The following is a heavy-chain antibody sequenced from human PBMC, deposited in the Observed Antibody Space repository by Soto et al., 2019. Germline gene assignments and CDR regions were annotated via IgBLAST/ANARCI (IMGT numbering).Heavy chain of an antibody. V-gene: IGHV4-59*01. CDR2: IYYSGST. CDR3: ARDLTAARDGMDV. CDR1: GGSISSYY. Sequence: SETLSLTCTVSGGSISSYYWSWIRQPPGKGLEWIGYIYYSGSTNYNPSLKSRVTISVDTSKDQFSLKLSSVTAADTAVYYCARDLTAARDGMDVWGQGTTVTVSS. D-gene: IGHD6-6*01. J-gene: IGHJ6*02.